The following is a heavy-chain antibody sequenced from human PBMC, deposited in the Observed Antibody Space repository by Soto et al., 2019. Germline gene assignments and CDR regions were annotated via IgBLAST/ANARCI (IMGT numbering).Heavy chain of an antibody. J-gene: IGHJ4*02. CDR2: IRQDGSEK. D-gene: IGHD2-15*01. Sequence: EVQLVESGGNLVQPGGSLRLSCVGSGFTFSSNWMTWVRQAPGKGLGWVGNIRQDGSEKNYVDSVKGRFTISRDNAKNSLYLQMNGLRAEDTAVYYCAGEFVVARGASYFDYWGPGTLVTVSS. V-gene: IGHV3-7*04. CDR3: AGEFVVARGASYFDY. CDR1: GFTFSSNW.